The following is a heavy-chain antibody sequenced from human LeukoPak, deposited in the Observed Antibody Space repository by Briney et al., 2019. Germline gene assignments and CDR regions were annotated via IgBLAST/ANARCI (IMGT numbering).Heavy chain of an antibody. D-gene: IGHD3-10*01. CDR2: ISAYNGNT. J-gene: IGHJ3*02. CDR3: ARDGHYYYGSGSYYTVDAFDI. V-gene: IGHV1-18*01. Sequence: ASVKVSCKASGYTFTSYGISWVREAPGQGHEWMGWISAYNGNTNYAQKLQGRVTMTTDTSTSTAYMELRSLRSDDTAVYYCARDGHYYYGSGSYYTVDAFDIWGQGTMVTVSS. CDR1: GYTFTSYG.